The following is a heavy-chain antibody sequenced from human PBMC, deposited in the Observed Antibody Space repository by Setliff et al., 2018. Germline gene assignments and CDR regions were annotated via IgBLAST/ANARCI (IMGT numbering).Heavy chain of an antibody. Sequence: GGSLRLSCAASGFTFSDYYMSWIRQAPGKGLEWVPYITNSGGTIYYADSVKGRFTISRDNAKNSLFLQMNSLRAEDTALYYCAKFVGYTYGYDYWGRGTLVTVSS. J-gene: IGHJ4*02. CDR2: ITNSGGTI. CDR1: GFTFSDYY. CDR3: AKFVGYTYGYDY. D-gene: IGHD5-18*01. V-gene: IGHV3-11*04.